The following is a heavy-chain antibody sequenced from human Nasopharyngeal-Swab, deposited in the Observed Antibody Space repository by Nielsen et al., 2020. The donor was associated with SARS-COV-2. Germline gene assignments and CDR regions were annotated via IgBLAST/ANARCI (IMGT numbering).Heavy chain of an antibody. J-gene: IGHJ6*02. V-gene: IGHV4-31*03. Sequence: LRLSCTVSGGSISSGCYYWSWIRQHPGKGLEWIGYIYYSGSTYYNPSLKSRVTISVDTSKNHFSLKLSSLTAADTAVYYCASSVRSGWNYYYGMDVWGQGTTVTVSS. D-gene: IGHD6-19*01. CDR3: ASSVRSGWNYYYGMDV. CDR1: GGSISSGCYY. CDR2: IYYSGST.